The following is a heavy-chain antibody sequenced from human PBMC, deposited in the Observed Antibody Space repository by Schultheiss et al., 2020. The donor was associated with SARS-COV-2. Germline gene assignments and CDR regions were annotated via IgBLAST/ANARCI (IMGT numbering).Heavy chain of an antibody. CDR2: IWNDGGNK. Sequence: GGSLRLSCAASEFTFSSYGMHWVRQAPGKGLEWVAVIWNDGGNKYYADSVKGRFTISRDNAKNSLYLQMNSLRAEDTAVYYCARGLADYWGQGTLVTVSS. J-gene: IGHJ4*02. V-gene: IGHV3-33*03. CDR3: ARGLADY. D-gene: IGHD3-16*01. CDR1: EFTFSSYG.